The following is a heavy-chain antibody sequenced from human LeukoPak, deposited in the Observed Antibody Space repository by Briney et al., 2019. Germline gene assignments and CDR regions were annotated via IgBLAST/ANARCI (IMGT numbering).Heavy chain of an antibody. CDR3: ASTANWGSQVDY. Sequence: PSETLSLTCTVSGGSISSYYWSWIRQPPGKGLEWIGYIYYSGSTNYNPSLKSRVTISVDTSKNQFSLKLSSVTAADTAVYYCASTANWGSQVDYWGQGTLVTVSS. V-gene: IGHV4-59*01. CDR1: GGSISSYY. J-gene: IGHJ4*02. CDR2: IYYSGST. D-gene: IGHD7-27*01.